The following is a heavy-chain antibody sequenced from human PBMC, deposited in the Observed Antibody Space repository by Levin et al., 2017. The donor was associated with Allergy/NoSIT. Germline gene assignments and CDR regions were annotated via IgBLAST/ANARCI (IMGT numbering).Heavy chain of an antibody. Sequence: SETLSLTCAVYGGSFSGYYWSWIRQPPGKGLEWIGEINHSGSTNYNPSLKSRVTISVDTSKNQFSLKLSSVTAADTAVYYCARPRVQHCSSTSCQLEGGFDPWGQGTLVTVSS. D-gene: IGHD2-2*01. CDR2: INHSGST. J-gene: IGHJ5*02. V-gene: IGHV4-34*01. CDR3: ARPRVQHCSSTSCQLEGGFDP. CDR1: GGSFSGYY.